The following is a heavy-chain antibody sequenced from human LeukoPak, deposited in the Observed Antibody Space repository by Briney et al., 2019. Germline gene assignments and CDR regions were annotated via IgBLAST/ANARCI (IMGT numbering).Heavy chain of an antibody. Sequence: SETLSLTCTVSGGSISSYYWSWIRQPPGKGLEWIGYIYYSGSTNYNPSLKGRVTISVDTSKNQFSLKLSSVTAADTAVYYCARDGPETVFDYWGQGTLVTVSS. CDR2: IYYSGST. V-gene: IGHV4-59*01. CDR3: ARDGPETVFDY. D-gene: IGHD1-14*01. CDR1: GGSISSYY. J-gene: IGHJ4*02.